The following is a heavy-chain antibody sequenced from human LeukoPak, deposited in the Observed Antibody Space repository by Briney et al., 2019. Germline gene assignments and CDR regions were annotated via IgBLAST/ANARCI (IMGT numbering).Heavy chain of an antibody. J-gene: IGHJ6*03. D-gene: IGHD3-16*02. CDR2: INHSGST. V-gene: IGHV4-34*03. CDR3: SVRDYYYYYMDV. Sequence: SETLSLTCAVYGGSFSGYYWSWIRQPPGKGLEWIGEINHSGSTNYNPSLKSRVTISVDKSKNQFSLKLSSVTAADTAVYYCSVRDYYYYYMDVWGKGTTVTVSS. CDR1: GGSFSGYY.